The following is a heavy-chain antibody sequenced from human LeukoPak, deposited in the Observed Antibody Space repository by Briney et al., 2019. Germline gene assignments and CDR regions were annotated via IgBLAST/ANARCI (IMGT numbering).Heavy chain of an antibody. V-gene: IGHV1-24*01. D-gene: IGHD3-22*01. CDR1: GYSLTELS. CDR2: FDPEDGET. CDR3: AADRADFDSSGYALDY. J-gene: IGHJ4*02. Sequence: ASVKVSCKVSGYSLTELSTQWVRQAPGKGLEWMGGFDPEDGETIYAEKFQGRVTMTEDTSTDTAYMELSSLRSEDTAVYYCAADRADFDSSGYALDYWGQGTLVTVSS.